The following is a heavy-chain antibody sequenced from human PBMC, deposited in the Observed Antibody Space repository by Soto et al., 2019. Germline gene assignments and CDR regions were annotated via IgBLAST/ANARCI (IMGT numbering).Heavy chain of an antibody. CDR3: ARDKKQWLAYFDY. Sequence: VGSLRLSCAASGFTFSSYAMHWVRQAPGKGLEWVAVISYDGSNKYYADSVKGRFTISRDNSKNSLYLQMNSLRAENTAVYYCARDKKQWLAYFDYWGQGTLVTVSS. CDR2: ISYDGSNK. CDR1: GFTFSSYA. J-gene: IGHJ4*02. D-gene: IGHD6-19*01. V-gene: IGHV3-30-3*01.